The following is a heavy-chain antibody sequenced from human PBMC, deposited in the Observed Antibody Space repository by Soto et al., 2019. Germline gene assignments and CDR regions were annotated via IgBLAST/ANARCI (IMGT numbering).Heavy chain of an antibody. CDR2: LNGDGTTT. V-gene: IGHV3-74*01. Sequence: EVQLVESGGGLVQPGGSQRLSCEASGFTFSSHWMHWVRQVPGKGLVWVSRLNGDGTTTNYADSVKGRFTIPRDNAKNTVYLQMSSLRAEDTAVYYCARGIRIYYAMDVWGQGTTVTVSS. CDR1: GFTFSSHW. CDR3: ARGIRIYYAMDV. J-gene: IGHJ6*02. D-gene: IGHD2-15*01.